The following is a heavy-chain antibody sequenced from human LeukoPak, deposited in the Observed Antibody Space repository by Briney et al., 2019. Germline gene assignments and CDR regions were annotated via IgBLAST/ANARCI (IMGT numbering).Heavy chain of an antibody. CDR3: ARDMVGGFDP. J-gene: IGHJ5*02. Sequence: TSETLSLTCTVSGGSINSYYWSWIRQPPGKGLEWIGYIYYSGITNCNPSLQSRVTISVDTSKNQLSLKLTSVTAADTAVYYCARDMVGGFDPWGQGTLVTVSS. CDR2: IYYSGIT. D-gene: IGHD1-26*01. V-gene: IGHV4-59*01. CDR1: GGSINSYY.